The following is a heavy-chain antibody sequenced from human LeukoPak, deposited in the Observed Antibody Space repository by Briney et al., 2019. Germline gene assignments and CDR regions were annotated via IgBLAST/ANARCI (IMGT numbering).Heavy chain of an antibody. CDR3: ARVSGSYSVAVDY. D-gene: IGHD1-26*01. CDR2: DDYSGAT. Sequence: SETLSLTCTVSGGSISDRSYYWAWIRQPPGKGLEWIGSDDYSGATYYNPSLKSRVTISVDTSKNQFSLKLSSVTAADTAVYYCARVSGSYSVAVDYWGQGTLVTVSS. V-gene: IGHV4-39*07. CDR1: GGSISDRSYY. J-gene: IGHJ4*02.